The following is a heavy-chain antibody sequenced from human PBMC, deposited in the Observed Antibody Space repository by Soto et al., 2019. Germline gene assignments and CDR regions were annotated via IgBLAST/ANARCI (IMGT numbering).Heavy chain of an antibody. CDR1: GAPTNSGGNY. J-gene: IGHJ4*02. V-gene: IGHV4-31*03. Sequence: TSETLSLTCRVFGAPTNSGGNYWGWIRQHPGNGLEWIGYIYYNGNTYYSPSLKSRVSISADTSKNQFSLKLISVTAADTAVYYCAKLLRSWYVDTWGQGTLVTVSS. CDR3: AKLLRSWYVDT. D-gene: IGHD6-13*01. CDR2: IYYNGNT.